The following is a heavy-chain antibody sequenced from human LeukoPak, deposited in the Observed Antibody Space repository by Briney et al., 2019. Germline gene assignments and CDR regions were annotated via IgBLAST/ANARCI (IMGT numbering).Heavy chain of an antibody. V-gene: IGHV3-21*04. Sequence: GGSLRLSCAASGFTFSSYSMNWVRQAPGKGLEWVSSISSSSSYIYYADSVKGRFTISRDNAKNSLYLQMNSLRAEDTALYYCAKGGAAAGNYYMDVWGKGTTVTVSS. CDR2: ISSSSSYI. CDR1: GFTFSSYS. J-gene: IGHJ6*03. D-gene: IGHD6-13*01. CDR3: AKGGAAAGNYYMDV.